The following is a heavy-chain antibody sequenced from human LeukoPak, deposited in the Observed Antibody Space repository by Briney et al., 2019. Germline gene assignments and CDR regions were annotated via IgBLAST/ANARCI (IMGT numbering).Heavy chain of an antibody. CDR2: INPNSGGT. D-gene: IGHD3-3*01. V-gene: IGHV1-2*02. CDR1: GYTFTGYY. Sequence: ASVKVSCKASGYTFTGYYMHWVRQAPGQGLEWMGWINPNSGGTNSAQKFQGRVTMTRDTSISTAYMELSRLKSDDTAVYYCARVLQLAEWLFRGRDDWGAEAPPDYWGQGTLVTVSS. CDR3: ARVLQLAEWLFRGRDDWGAEAPPDY. J-gene: IGHJ4*02.